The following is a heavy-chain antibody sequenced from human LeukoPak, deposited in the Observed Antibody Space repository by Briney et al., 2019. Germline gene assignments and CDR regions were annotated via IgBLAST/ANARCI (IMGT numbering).Heavy chain of an antibody. D-gene: IGHD3-3*01. CDR3: AKGSLFTYDFWGEHFDY. Sequence: GGSLRLSCAASGFTFDDYAMHWVRQAPGKGLEWVSLISWDGGSTYYADSVKGRFTISRDNSKNSLYLQMNSLRTEDTALYYCAKGSLFTYDFWGEHFDYWGQGTLVTVSS. CDR2: ISWDGGST. J-gene: IGHJ4*02. CDR1: GFTFDDYA. V-gene: IGHV3-43*01.